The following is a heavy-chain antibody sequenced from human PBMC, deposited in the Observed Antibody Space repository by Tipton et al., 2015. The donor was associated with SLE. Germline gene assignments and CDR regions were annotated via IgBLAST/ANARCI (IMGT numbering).Heavy chain of an antibody. CDR3: ARDRDSPATHFDY. Sequence: TLSLTCTVSGGSISSYYWSWIRQPPGKGLEWIGYIYYSGSTNYNPSLKSRVTISVDTSKNQFSLKLSSVTAADTAVYYCARDRDSPATHFDYWGQGTLVTVSS. CDR1: GGSISSYY. CDR2: IYYSGST. D-gene: IGHD3-22*01. J-gene: IGHJ4*02. V-gene: IGHV4-59*01.